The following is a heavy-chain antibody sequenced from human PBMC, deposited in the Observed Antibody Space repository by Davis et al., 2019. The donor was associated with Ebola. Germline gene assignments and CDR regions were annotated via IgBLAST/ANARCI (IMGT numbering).Heavy chain of an antibody. D-gene: IGHD6-19*01. Sequence: GESLKISCAASGFTVSSNYMSWVRQAPGKGLEWVSVIYSGGSTYYADSVKGRFTISRDNSKNTLYLQMNSLRAEDTAVYYCARGAVAEHYYYGMDVWGQGTTVTVSS. CDR2: IYSGGST. J-gene: IGHJ6*02. CDR3: ARGAVAEHYYYGMDV. V-gene: IGHV3-66*01. CDR1: GFTVSSNY.